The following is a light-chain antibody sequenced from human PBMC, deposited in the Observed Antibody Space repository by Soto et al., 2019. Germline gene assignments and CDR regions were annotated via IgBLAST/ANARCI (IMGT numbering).Light chain of an antibody. J-gene: IGKJ1*01. CDR3: QPTYNLPGT. V-gene: IGKV1-39*01. CDR2: GKV. CDR1: LAIGDS. Sequence: DIQMKKTRSSLSASVGDRVTITCRASLAIGDSSSWFQQKPGKPPTLLIYGKVALQQGVPPRFSGSGSGTDFTLTINRLQHEDFATYYCQPTYNLPGTLGQGTKLDI.